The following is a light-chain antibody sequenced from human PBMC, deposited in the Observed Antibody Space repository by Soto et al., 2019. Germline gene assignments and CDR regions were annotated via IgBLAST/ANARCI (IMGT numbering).Light chain of an antibody. CDR1: QSVLYSSNNKNY. Sequence: DIVMTQSPDSLAVSLGERATINCKSSQSVLYSSNNKNYLAWYQQKPGQPPKLLFYWASTREFGVPDRFSGRGSGTDFTLTISSLQAEDVAVSYCQQYYGTPSFGPGTTVDIK. CDR2: WAS. J-gene: IGKJ3*01. V-gene: IGKV4-1*01. CDR3: QQYYGTPS.